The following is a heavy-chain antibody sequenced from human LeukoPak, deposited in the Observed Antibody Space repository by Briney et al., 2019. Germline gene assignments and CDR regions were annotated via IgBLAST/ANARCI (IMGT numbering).Heavy chain of an antibody. D-gene: IGHD3-3*01. CDR3: ARVSEQGSNYDFWSGYYRPDY. CDR1: GYTFTSYG. CDR2: ISAYNGNT. Sequence: ASVKVSCKASGYTFTSYGISWVRQAPGQGLEWMGWISAYNGNTNYAQKLQGRVTMTTDTSTSTAYMELRSLRSDDTAVYYCARVSEQGSNYDFWSGYYRPDYWGQGTLVTVSS. J-gene: IGHJ4*02. V-gene: IGHV1-18*01.